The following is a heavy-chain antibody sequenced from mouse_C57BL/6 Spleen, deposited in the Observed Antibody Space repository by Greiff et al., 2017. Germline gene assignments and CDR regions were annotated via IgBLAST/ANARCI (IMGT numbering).Heavy chain of an antibody. Sequence: QVQLQQSGAELVRPGASVTLSCKASGYTFTDYEMHWVKQTPVHGLEWIGAIDPETGGTAYNQKFKGKAILTADKSSSTAYMELRSLTSEDSAVYYCTSHSTTVVAPEYFDGWGTGTTVTVSS. CDR3: TSHSTTVVAPEYFDG. CDR2: IDPETGGT. CDR1: GYTFTDYE. V-gene: IGHV1-15*01. D-gene: IGHD1-1*01. J-gene: IGHJ1*03.